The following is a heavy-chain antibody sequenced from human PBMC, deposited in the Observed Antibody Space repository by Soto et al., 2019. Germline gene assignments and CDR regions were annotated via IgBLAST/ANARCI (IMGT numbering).Heavy chain of an antibody. V-gene: IGHV4-30-4*01. D-gene: IGHD2-2*01. Sequence: PSETLSLTCTVSGGSISSGGYYWSWIRQHPGTGLEWIGHISYSGSTYYNTSLKSRVTISVDTSRNQFSLIVNSVTAADTAVYYCARGGIVLVPAANYYGMDVWGQGTTVTVSS. J-gene: IGHJ6*02. CDR2: ISYSGST. CDR1: GGSISSGGYY. CDR3: ARGGIVLVPAANYYGMDV.